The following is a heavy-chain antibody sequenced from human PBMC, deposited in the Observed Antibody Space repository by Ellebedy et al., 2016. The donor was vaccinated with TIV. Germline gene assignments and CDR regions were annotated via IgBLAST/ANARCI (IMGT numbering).Heavy chain of an antibody. Sequence: GESLKISCAASGFTFDDYAMHWVRQAPGKGLEWVSLISGDGGSTYYADSVKGRFTISRDNSKNSLYLQMNSLRTEDTALYYCAKSDRGGMDVWGQGTTVTVSS. J-gene: IGHJ6*02. CDR1: GFTFDDYA. CDR3: AKSDRGGMDV. V-gene: IGHV3-43*02. CDR2: ISGDGGST.